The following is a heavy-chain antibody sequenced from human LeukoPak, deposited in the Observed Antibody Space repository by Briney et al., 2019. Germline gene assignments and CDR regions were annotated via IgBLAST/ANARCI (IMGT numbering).Heavy chain of an antibody. V-gene: IGHV3-21*01. CDR2: IIRSSSYI. J-gene: IGHJ4*02. Sequence: GGSLRLSCAASGFTFSSYSMNWVRQAPGKGLEWVSSIIRSSSYIYYADSVKGRFTISRDNAKNSLYLQMNSLRAEDTAVYYCARGPYDYVWGSYGYFDYWGQGTLVTVSS. CDR3: ARGPYDYVWGSYGYFDY. D-gene: IGHD3-16*01. CDR1: GFTFSSYS.